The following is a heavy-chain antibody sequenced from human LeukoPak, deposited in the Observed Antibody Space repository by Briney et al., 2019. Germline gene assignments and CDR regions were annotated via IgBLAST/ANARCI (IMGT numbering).Heavy chain of an antibody. J-gene: IGHJ3*02. Sequence: ASVKVSCKSSGYTFTGYYINWVRQAPGQGLEWMGCINPNSGRTNYAHNFHGRVTLTRDPSISTAYMELTRLTSNDTGVYYCATGVLVQERGAFDIWGQGAMVTVSS. CDR3: ATGVLVQERGAFDI. CDR2: INPNSGRT. V-gene: IGHV1-2*02. CDR1: GYTFTGYY. D-gene: IGHD3-3*01.